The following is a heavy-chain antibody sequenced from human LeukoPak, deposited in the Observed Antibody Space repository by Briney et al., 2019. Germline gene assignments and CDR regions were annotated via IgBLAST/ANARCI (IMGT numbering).Heavy chain of an antibody. V-gene: IGHV3-23*01. J-gene: IGHJ4*02. D-gene: IGHD6-13*01. CDR3: AKFGGLDRAAAGYFDY. CDR1: GFTFSSYA. Sequence: SGGSLRLSCAASGFTFSSYAMSWVRQAPGKGLEWVSAISGSGGSTYYADSVKGRFTISRDNSKNTLYLQMNSLRAEDTAVYYCAKFGGLDRAAAGYFDYWGQGTLVTVSS. CDR2: ISGSGGST.